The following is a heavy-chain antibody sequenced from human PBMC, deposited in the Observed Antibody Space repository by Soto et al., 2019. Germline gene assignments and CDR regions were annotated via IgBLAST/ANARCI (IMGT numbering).Heavy chain of an antibody. J-gene: IGHJ6*02. D-gene: IGHD3-10*01. V-gene: IGHV1-69*06. CDR1: GYSFSGYP. CDR3: ARGLRMIRGVNYYYYGMDV. CDR2: IIPIFGTA. Sequence: SVKVSCKASGYSFSGYPISWVRQAPGQGLEWMGGIIPIFGTANYAQKFQGRVTITADKSTSTAYMELSSLRSEDTSVYYCARGLRMIRGVNYYYYGMDVWGQGTTVTVSS.